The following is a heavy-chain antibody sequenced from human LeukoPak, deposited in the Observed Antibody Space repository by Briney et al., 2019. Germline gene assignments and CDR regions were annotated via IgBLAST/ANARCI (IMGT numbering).Heavy chain of an antibody. CDR1: TFSFRNFA. J-gene: IGHJ3*02. Sequence: AGSLRLSCAASTFSFRNFAMSWVRLAPGKGLEWVSGISDSGHRTDYADSVEGRFTISRDNSKNTLYLQMDSLRAEDTALYYCARKKWEPTSNDAFDIWGQGTMVTVSS. CDR2: ISDSGHRT. CDR3: ARKKWEPTSNDAFDI. V-gene: IGHV3-23*01. D-gene: IGHD1-26*01.